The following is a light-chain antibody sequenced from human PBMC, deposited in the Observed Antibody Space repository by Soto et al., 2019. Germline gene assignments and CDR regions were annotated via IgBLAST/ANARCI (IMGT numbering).Light chain of an antibody. V-gene: IGKV3-15*01. J-gene: IGKJ4*01. Sequence: EIVMTQSPATLSVSPGERATLSCRASQSVSSNLAWYQQKPGQAPRLLIYGAYTRATGIPARFSGSGSGTEFTLTISSLQSEDFALYYCRQFNNWPLTFGGGTKVDIK. CDR2: GAY. CDR1: QSVSSN. CDR3: RQFNNWPLT.